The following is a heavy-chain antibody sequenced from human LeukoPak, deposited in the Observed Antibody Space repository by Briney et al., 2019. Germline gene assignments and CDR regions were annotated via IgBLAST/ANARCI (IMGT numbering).Heavy chain of an antibody. CDR1: GFTFSTYA. Sequence: GVSLRRSCAASGFTFSTYAMSWVRQAPGKGLEWVSSITGSGASTYYADSVKGRFTLSRDNSKNTLYLQMNSLRAEDTAVYFCAKDDSYCSSTTCYIDYFDFWGQGTLVTVSS. V-gene: IGHV3-23*01. CDR2: ITGSGAST. D-gene: IGHD2-2*02. CDR3: AKDDSYCSSTTCYIDYFDF. J-gene: IGHJ4*02.